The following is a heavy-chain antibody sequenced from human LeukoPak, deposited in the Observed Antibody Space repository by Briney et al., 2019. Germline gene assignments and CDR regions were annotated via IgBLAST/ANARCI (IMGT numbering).Heavy chain of an antibody. D-gene: IGHD3-10*01. CDR2: IIPIFGTA. J-gene: IGHJ5*02. V-gene: IGHV1-69*13. Sequence: ASVKVSCKASGGTFSSYAISWVRQAPGQGLEWMGGIIPIFGTANYAQKFQGRVTITADESTSTAYMELSSLRSEDTAVYYCAREIYGSGSYYPWFDPWGQGTLVTVSS. CDR3: AREIYGSGSYYPWFDP. CDR1: GGTFSSYA.